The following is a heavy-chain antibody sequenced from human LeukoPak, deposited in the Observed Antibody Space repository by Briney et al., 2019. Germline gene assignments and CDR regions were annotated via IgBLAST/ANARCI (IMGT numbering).Heavy chain of an antibody. CDR2: IRQDGSQK. Sequence: PGGSLRLSCAASGVTFSSSWMSWVRQAPGKGPEWVANIRQDGSQKYYVDSVKGRFTISRDNAKNSMYLQMNSLRAEDTAVYYCAREARISIFEVVFDPWGQGTLVTVSS. V-gene: IGHV3-7*01. J-gene: IGHJ5*02. CDR1: GVTFSSSW. D-gene: IGHD3-3*01. CDR3: AREARISIFEVVFDP.